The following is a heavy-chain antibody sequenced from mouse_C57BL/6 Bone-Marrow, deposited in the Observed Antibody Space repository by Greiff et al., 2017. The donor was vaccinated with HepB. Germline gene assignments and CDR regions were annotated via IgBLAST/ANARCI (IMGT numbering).Heavy chain of an antibody. J-gene: IGHJ1*03. Sequence: QVQLKQSGAELVKPGASVKISCKASGYAFSSYWMNWVKQRPGKGLEWIGQIYPGDGDTNYNGKFKGKATLTADKSSSTAYMQLSSLTSEDSAVYFCARSPYGSTWYFDVWGTGTTVTVSS. CDR1: GYAFSSYW. CDR2: IYPGDGDT. CDR3: ARSPYGSTWYFDV. V-gene: IGHV1-80*01. D-gene: IGHD1-1*01.